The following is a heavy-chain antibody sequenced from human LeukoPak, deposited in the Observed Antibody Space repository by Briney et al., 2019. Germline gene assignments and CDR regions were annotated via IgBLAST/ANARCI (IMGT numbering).Heavy chain of an antibody. CDR3: ARHVKVSPYCSSTSCPPDWFDP. D-gene: IGHD2-2*01. V-gene: IGHV4-59*08. Sequence: SETLSLTCSVSGGSISTYYWSWIRQPPGKGLEWIGYIYYSGSTSYNPSLKSRVTISVDTSKNQFSLELSSVTAADTAVYYCARHVKVSPYCSSTSCPPDWFDPWGQGTLVTVSS. CDR1: GGSISTYY. J-gene: IGHJ5*02. CDR2: IYYSGST.